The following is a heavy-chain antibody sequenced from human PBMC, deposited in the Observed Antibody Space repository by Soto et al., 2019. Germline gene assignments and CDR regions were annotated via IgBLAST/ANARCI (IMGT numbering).Heavy chain of an antibody. CDR3: ARAGSMVRGVIMGFDY. Sequence: QVQLQESGPGLVKPSQTLSLTCTVSGGSISSGGYYWSWIRQHPGKGLEWIGYIYYSGSTYYNPSLKSRVTISVDTSKTQFSVKLSSVNAADTAVYYCARAGSMVRGVIMGFDYWGQGNLVTVSS. CDR1: GGSISSGGYY. D-gene: IGHD3-10*01. J-gene: IGHJ4*02. CDR2: IYYSGST. V-gene: IGHV4-31*03.